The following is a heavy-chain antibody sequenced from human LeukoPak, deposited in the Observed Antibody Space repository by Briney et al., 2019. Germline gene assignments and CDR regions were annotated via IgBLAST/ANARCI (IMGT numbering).Heavy chain of an antibody. J-gene: IGHJ4*02. D-gene: IGHD1-7*01. CDR1: GGSISSYY. CDR3: ARGVIELELLRSFDY. V-gene: IGHV4-34*01. Sequence: PSESLSLTCTVSGGSISSYYWSWMRQPPGKGLEWIGEINHSGSTNYNPSLKSRVTISVDTSKNQFSLKLSSVTAADTAVYYCARGVIELELLRSFDYWGQGTLVTVSS. CDR2: INHSGST.